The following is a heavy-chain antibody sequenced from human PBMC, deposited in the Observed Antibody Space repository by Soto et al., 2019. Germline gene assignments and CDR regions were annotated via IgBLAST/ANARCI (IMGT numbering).Heavy chain of an antibody. CDR2: ISSSGTAT. Sequence: QVQLVESGGGLVRPGGSLRLSCAASGFTFRDYDMSWIRQAPGKGLERVSCISSSGTATYYADSVKGRFTISRDNAKNSLYGEMTRLRVEDSAVYYCARKGPRAARPNHWGQGTLVTVSS. CDR3: ARKGPRAARPNH. D-gene: IGHD6-6*01. CDR1: GFTFRDYD. V-gene: IGHV3-11*01. J-gene: IGHJ5*02.